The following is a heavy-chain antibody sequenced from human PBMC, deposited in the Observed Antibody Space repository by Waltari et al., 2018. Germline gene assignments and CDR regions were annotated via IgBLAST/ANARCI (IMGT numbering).Heavy chain of an antibody. V-gene: IGHV4-34*01. CDR2: INHRGST. D-gene: IGHD3-22*01. J-gene: IGHJ5*02. CDR1: GGSFSGYY. Sequence: QVQLQQWGAGLLKPSETLSLTCAVYGGSFSGYYWRWIRQPPGKGLEWFGDINHRGSTNYHPSLKSRVTISVDTSKNQFSLKLSSVTAADTAVYYCAREGFYYDSSGYYYHGWFDPWGQGTLVTVSS. CDR3: AREGFYYDSSGYYYHGWFDP.